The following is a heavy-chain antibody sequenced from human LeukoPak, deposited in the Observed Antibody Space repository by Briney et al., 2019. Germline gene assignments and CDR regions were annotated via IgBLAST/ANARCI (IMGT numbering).Heavy chain of an antibody. V-gene: IGHV1-2*06. CDR2: INPNSGGT. Sequence: ASVKVSCKASGYTFTGYYMHWVRQAPGQGLEWMGRINPNSGGTNYAQKFQGRVTMTRDTSISTAYMELSRLRSDDTAVYYCARDLDWRSNNAYWGQGTLVTVSS. CDR1: GYTFTGYY. D-gene: IGHD3/OR15-3a*01. CDR3: ARDLDWRSNNAY. J-gene: IGHJ4*02.